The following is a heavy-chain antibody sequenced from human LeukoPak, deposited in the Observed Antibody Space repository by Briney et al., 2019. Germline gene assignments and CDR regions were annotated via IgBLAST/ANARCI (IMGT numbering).Heavy chain of an antibody. J-gene: IGHJ5*02. CDR1: GGSISSSSYY. Sequence: SETLSLTCTVSGGSISSSSYYWGWIRQPPGKGLEWIGSIYYSGSTYYNPSLKSRVTISVDTSKNQFSLKLSSVTAADTAVYYCAKGVPYCSSTSCYFRGWFDPWGQGTLVTVSS. CDR2: IYYSGST. V-gene: IGHV4-39*01. CDR3: AKGVPYCSSTSCYFRGWFDP. D-gene: IGHD2-2*01.